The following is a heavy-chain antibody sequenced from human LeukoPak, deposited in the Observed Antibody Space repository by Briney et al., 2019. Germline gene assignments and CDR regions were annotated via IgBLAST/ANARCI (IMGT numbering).Heavy chain of an antibody. J-gene: IGHJ4*02. Sequence: SGALPLTCTVSGGSLSSGSYYWSWLRQPPGKALECSGYIYNSESNNHNPPLKSRVTISMATSKNQFSLKLSSVTAADTAVSYCARILGYGGSGSWGQGTPVTVAS. CDR1: GGSLSSGSYY. V-gene: IGHV4-61*01. CDR2: IYNSESN. CDR3: ARILGYGGSGS. D-gene: IGHD4-23*01.